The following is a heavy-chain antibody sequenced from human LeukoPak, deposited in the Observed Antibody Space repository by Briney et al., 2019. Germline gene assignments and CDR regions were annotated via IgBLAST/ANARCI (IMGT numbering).Heavy chain of an antibody. J-gene: IGHJ2*01. CDR3: ARDFPARDWFFDL. V-gene: IGHV7-4-1*02. Sequence: GASVKVSCKVSGYTLTELSMHWVRQAPGQGLEYMGWINANTGNPTYAQGFTGRFVFSLDTSVSTAYLQISSLKAEDTAVYYCARDFPARDWFFDLWGRGTLVTVSS. CDR2: INANTGNP. CDR1: GYTLTELS.